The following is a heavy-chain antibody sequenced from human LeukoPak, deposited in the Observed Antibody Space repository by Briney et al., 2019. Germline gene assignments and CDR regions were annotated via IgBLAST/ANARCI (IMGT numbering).Heavy chain of an antibody. J-gene: IGHJ4*02. CDR2: IYYSGGT. V-gene: IGHV4-59*01. Sequence: ASGTLSLTCTVHGGSISSDYWSWIRQPPGKGLDWIGYIYYSGGTNYNPSLKSRVTISVDTSKKQFSLKLSSVTAADTAVYYCARVGTVLDGGYWGQGILVTVSS. CDR1: GGSISSDY. D-gene: IGHD1-7*01. CDR3: ARVGTVLDGGY.